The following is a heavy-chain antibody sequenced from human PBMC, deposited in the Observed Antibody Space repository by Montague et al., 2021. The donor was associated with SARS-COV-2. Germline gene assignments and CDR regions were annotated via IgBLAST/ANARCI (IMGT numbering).Heavy chain of an antibody. J-gene: IGHJ6*02. Sequence: SETLSLTCTVSGGSISSYYWSWIRQPPGKGLEWIWYIYYSGSTYYNPSLKSRVTISVDTSKNQFSLKLSSVTAADTAVYYCARAGGTTPGHYGMDAWGQGTMVTVSS. D-gene: IGHD1-14*01. V-gene: IGHV4-59*12. CDR3: ARAGGTTPGHYGMDA. CDR1: GGSISSYY. CDR2: IYYSGST.